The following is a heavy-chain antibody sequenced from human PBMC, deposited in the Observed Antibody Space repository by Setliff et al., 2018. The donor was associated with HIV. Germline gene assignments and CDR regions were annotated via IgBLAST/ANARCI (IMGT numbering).Heavy chain of an antibody. D-gene: IGHD1-1*01. CDR1: GYTFINFG. J-gene: IGHJ3*02. V-gene: IGHV1-18*01. Sequence: ASVKVSCKASGYTFINFGISWVRQAPGQGLEWMGWNSAYNGNTNSAQRLQGRVTLTTDTSTSTAYMDLRSLRSDDTAVYFCARENEGGAFDIWGQGTMVTVSS. CDR3: ARENEGGAFDI. CDR2: NSAYNGNT.